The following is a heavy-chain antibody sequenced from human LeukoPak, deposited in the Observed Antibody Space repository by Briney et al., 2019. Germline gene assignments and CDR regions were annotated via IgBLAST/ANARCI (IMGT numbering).Heavy chain of an antibody. Sequence: GGSLRLSCAASGFTFSSYAMSWVRQAPGKGLEWVSAISGSGGSTYYADSVKGRFTISRDNSKNTLYLQMNSLRAEDTAVYYCAKEAPDYDFWSGYPAFDYWGLGTLVTVSS. J-gene: IGHJ4*02. CDR1: GFTFSSYA. CDR2: ISGSGGST. CDR3: AKEAPDYDFWSGYPAFDY. V-gene: IGHV3-23*01. D-gene: IGHD3-3*01.